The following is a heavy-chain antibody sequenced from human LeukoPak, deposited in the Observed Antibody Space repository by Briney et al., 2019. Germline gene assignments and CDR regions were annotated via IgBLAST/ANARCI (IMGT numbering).Heavy chain of an antibody. CDR1: GGSISTYY. CDR3: ASHLGDCRSTSFFFDN. Sequence: SETLSLTCTVSGGSISTYYWSWIRQPPGKGLEWIGYIHTIGITSQNPSLKSRVTISVDTSKNQFSLSLSSVTAADTAVYYCASHLGDCRSTSFFFDNWGQGTLVTVSS. CDR2: IHTIGIT. J-gene: IGHJ4*02. D-gene: IGHD2-2*01. V-gene: IGHV4-4*09.